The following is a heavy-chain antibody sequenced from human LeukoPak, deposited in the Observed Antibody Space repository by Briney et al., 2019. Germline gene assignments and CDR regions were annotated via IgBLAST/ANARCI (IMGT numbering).Heavy chain of an antibody. CDR2: IIPIFGTA. J-gene: IGHJ4*02. V-gene: IGHV1-69*05. Sequence: SVKVSCKASGGTFSSYAISWVRQAPGQGLEWMGRIIPIFGTANYAQKFQGRVTITTDESTSTAYMELSSLRSEDTAVYYWARGPYSGSYPNYFDYWGQGTLVTVYS. CDR3: ARGPYSGSYPNYFDY. D-gene: IGHD1-26*01. CDR1: GGTFSSYA.